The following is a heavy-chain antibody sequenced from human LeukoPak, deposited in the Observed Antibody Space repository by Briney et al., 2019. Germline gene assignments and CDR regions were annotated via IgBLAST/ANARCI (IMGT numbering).Heavy chain of an antibody. J-gene: IGHJ4*02. V-gene: IGHV5-51*01. CDR3: ASSGSSSSSYFDY. Sequence: GESLKISCKGSGYSFTSYWIGWVRQMPGKGLEWMGIIYPGDSDTRYSPSFQGQVTISADKSISTAYLQWSSLKASGTAMYYCASSGSSSSSYFDYWGQGTLVTVSS. CDR2: IYPGDSDT. D-gene: IGHD6-6*01. CDR1: GYSFTSYW.